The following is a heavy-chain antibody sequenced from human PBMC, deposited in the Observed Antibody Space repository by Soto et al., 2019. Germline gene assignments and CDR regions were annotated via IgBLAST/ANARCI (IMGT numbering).Heavy chain of an antibody. CDR2: ISDRGSSA. V-gene: IGHV3-23*01. J-gene: IGHJ5*02. CDR3: AKDYLRSSLVRNNWFDT. CDR1: EFTFGTYV. D-gene: IGHD2-15*01. Sequence: VGLLRLSCEASEFTFGTYVMNWFSKAPWKGLEWVSGISDRGSSAFYADSVKGRFASSRDNSKNTLYLQMNNLRDEDTAVYYCAKDYLRSSLVRNNWFDTWGQGTLVTVSS.